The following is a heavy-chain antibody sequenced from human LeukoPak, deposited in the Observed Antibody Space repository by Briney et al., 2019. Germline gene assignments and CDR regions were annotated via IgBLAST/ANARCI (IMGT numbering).Heavy chain of an antibody. CDR2: IKQDGSEK. Sequence: GGSLRLSCAASGFTFSSYWMSWVRQAPGKELEWVANIKQDGSEKYYVDSVKDRFTISRDNAKNSLYLQMNSLRAEDTAVYYCARDVVLRGVVFYYYGMDVWGQGTTVTVSS. J-gene: IGHJ6*02. CDR1: GFTFSSYW. V-gene: IGHV3-7*01. CDR3: ARDVVLRGVVFYYYGMDV. D-gene: IGHD2-8*02.